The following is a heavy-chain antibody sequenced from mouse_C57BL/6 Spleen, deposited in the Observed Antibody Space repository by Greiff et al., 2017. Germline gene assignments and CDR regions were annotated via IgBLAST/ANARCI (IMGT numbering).Heavy chain of an antibody. V-gene: IGHV5-9*01. CDR1: GFTFSSYT. CDR3: ARRERRGYYWYFEV. D-gene: IGHD2-2*01. Sequence: DVQLVESGGGLVKPGGSLKLSCAASGFTFSSYTMSWVRQTPEQRLEWVATISGGGGNTYYPDSVKGRFTISRDNAKTTLYLQMSSLRSEDTALYYCARRERRGYYWYFEVWGTGTTVTVSS. CDR2: ISGGGGNT. J-gene: IGHJ1*03.